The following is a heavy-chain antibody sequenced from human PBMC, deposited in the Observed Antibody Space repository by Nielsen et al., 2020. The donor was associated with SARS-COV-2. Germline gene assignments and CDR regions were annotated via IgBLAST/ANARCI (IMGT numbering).Heavy chain of an antibody. CDR3: AKTPGSSSWSDLLFDY. CDR1: GFTFSSYA. J-gene: IGHJ4*02. V-gene: IGHV3-23*01. Sequence: GESLKISCAASGFTFSSYAMSWVRQAPGRGLEWVSAISANIGSTTYADSVKGRFTISRDNSKSSLYLEMYSLRAEDTAVYFCAKTPGSSSWSDLLFDYWARESWSPSPQ. CDR2: ISANIGST. D-gene: IGHD6-13*01.